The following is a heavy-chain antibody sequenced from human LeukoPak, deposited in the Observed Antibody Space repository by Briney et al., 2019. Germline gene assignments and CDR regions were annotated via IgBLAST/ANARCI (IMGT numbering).Heavy chain of an antibody. V-gene: IGHV4-59*08. J-gene: IGHJ4*02. CDR2: INYSETT. CDR1: NGSINTYF. D-gene: IGHD6-13*01. Sequence: NASETLSLNCTVSNGSINTYFWTWIRQPPGRGLEWIGIINYSETTRYNPSLKSRVTLSVDTSKNLFSLKLDSVTAADTAVYFCARALRSQGAAAGTGYLDSWGQGALVTVSS. CDR3: ARALRSQGAAAGTGYLDS.